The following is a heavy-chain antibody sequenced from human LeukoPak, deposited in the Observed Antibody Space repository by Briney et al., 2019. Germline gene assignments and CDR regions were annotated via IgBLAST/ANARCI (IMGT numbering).Heavy chain of an antibody. D-gene: IGHD3-16*01. V-gene: IGHV4-38-2*02. CDR2: IYHSGST. J-gene: IGHJ4*02. Sequence: SETLSLTCTVSGYSISSGYYWGWIRQPPGKGLEWIGSIYHSGSTYYNPSLKSRVTISVDTSKNQFSLKLSSVTAADTAVYYCASDDRGKSDYWGQGTLVTLSS. CDR3: ASDDRGKSDY. CDR1: GYSISSGYY.